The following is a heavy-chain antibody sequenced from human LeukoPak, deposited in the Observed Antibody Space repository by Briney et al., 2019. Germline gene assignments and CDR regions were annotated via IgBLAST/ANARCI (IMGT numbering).Heavy chain of an antibody. CDR3: ARVHIVVVVAAKEFSFDY. CDR2: VFYSGST. J-gene: IGHJ4*02. V-gene: IGHV4-59*08. CDR1: GGSISSYY. Sequence: PSETLSLTCTVSGGSISSYYWSWIRQPPGKGLEWIGYVFYSGSTNYNPSLKSRVTISVDTSKNQFSLKLSSVTAADTAVYYCARVHIVVVVAAKEFSFDYWGQGILVTVSS. D-gene: IGHD2-15*01.